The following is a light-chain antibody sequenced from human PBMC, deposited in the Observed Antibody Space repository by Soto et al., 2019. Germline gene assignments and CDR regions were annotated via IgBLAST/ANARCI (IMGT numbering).Light chain of an antibody. V-gene: IGKV1-5*03. CDR1: QSVSIW. J-gene: IGKJ1*01. CDR2: KSS. Sequence: DIQMTQSPSTLSASEGDRVTISCRASQSVSIWLAWYQQKPGRAPKLLIYKSSILESGVPSRFSGSGSGTEFTLTISSLQPDDFATYYCQQYYTYWHMFGQGTKVDIK. CDR3: QQYYTYWHM.